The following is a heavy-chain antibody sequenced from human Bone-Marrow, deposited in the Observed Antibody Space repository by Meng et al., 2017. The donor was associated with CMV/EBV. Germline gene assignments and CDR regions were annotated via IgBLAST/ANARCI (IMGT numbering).Heavy chain of an antibody. CDR1: GFTFGDYA. J-gene: IGHJ4*02. CDR3: ASDLVVPAARAVY. D-gene: IGHD2-2*01. V-gene: IGHV3-30-3*01. CDR2: ISYDGSNK. Sequence: GESLKISCTASGFTFGDYAMSWVRQAPGKGLEWVAVISYDGSNKYYADSVKGRFTISRDNSKNTLYLQMNSLRTEDTAVYYCASDLVVPAARAVYWGQGMLVTVSS.